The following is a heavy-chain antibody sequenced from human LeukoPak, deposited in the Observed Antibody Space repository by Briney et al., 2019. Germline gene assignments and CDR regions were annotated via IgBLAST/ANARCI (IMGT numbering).Heavy chain of an antibody. D-gene: IGHD3-10*01. CDR1: GFTFSSYW. J-gene: IGHJ6*02. CDR3: ARDYGSGSYGMDV. V-gene: IGHV3-74*01. CDR2: INTDGSST. Sequence: GGSLRLSCAASGFTFSSYWMHWVRQAPGKGLVWVSRINTDGSSTSYADSVKGRFTISRDNAKNSLYLQMNSLRAEDTAVYYCARDYGSGSYGMDVWGQGTTVTVSS.